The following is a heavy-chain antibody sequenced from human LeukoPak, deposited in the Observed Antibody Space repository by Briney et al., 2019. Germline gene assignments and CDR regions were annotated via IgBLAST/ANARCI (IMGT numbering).Heavy chain of an antibody. D-gene: IGHD3-10*01. J-gene: IGHJ6*03. CDR1: GFTFSSYE. Sequence: GGSLRLSCAASGFTFSSYEMNWVRQAPGKGLEWVAVISYDGTNKYYADSVKGRFTISRDNSKNTLYLQMNSLRAEDTAVYYCAKAEVRGVLYYYYMDVWGKGTTVTVSS. V-gene: IGHV3-30*18. CDR3: AKAEVRGVLYYYYMDV. CDR2: ISYDGTNK.